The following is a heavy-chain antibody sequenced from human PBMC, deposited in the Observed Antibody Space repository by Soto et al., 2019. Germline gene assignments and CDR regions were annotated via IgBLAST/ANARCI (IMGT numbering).Heavy chain of an antibody. Sequence: PSDTLSLTCTVSGGSISSYYRSWIRQPPGKGLEWIGYIYYSGSTNYNPSLKSRVTISVDTSKNQFSLKLSSVTAADTAVYYCARRWGAAVDYWGQGTLVTVSS. D-gene: IGHD1-26*01. CDR2: IYYSGST. CDR3: ARRWGAAVDY. V-gene: IGHV4-59*08. J-gene: IGHJ4*02. CDR1: GGSISSYY.